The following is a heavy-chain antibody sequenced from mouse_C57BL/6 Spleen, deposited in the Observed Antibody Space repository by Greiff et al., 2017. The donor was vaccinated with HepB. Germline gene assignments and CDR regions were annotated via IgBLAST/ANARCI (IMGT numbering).Heavy chain of an antibody. V-gene: IGHV1-69*01. CDR1: GYTFTSYW. Sequence: QVQLKQPGAELVMPGASVKLSCKASGYTFTSYWMHWVKQRPGQGLEWIGEIDPSDSYTNYNQKFKGKSTLTVDKSSSTAYMQLSSLTSEDSAVYYCARRYYAVDYWGQGTSVTVSS. CDR2: IDPSDSYT. CDR3: ARRYYAVDY. J-gene: IGHJ4*01.